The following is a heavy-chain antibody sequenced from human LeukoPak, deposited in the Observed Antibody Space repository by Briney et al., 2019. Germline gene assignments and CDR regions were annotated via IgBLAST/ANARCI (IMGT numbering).Heavy chain of an antibody. D-gene: IGHD2-15*01. CDR1: GGTFSSYA. V-gene: IGHV1-69*13. CDR2: IIPIFGTA. J-gene: IGHJ4*02. CDR3: ARAGEYCSGGSCYSGVYFDY. Sequence: EASVKVSCKASGGTFSSYAISWVRQAPGQGLEWMGGIIPIFGTANYAQKFQGRVTITADESTSTAYMELSSLRSEDTALYYCARAGEYCSGGSCYSGVYFDYWGQGTLVTVSS.